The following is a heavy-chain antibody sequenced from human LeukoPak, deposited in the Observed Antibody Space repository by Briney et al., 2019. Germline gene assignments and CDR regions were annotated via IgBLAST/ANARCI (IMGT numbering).Heavy chain of an antibody. D-gene: IGHD2-15*01. Sequence: GGSLRLSCAASGSTFSSYSLNWVRQAPGKGLEWVSFISSSSITIYYADSVKGRFTISRDNAEKSLYLQMNSLRAEDTAVYYCARDRGGSYSAIDYWGQGTLVTVSS. CDR2: ISSSSITI. CDR3: ARDRGGSYSAIDY. J-gene: IGHJ4*02. CDR1: GSTFSSYS. V-gene: IGHV3-48*04.